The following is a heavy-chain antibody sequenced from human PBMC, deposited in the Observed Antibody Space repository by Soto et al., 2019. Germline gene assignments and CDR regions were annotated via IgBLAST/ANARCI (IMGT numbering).Heavy chain of an antibody. V-gene: IGHV3-66*01. J-gene: IGHJ4*02. CDR1: GFTVSSNY. CDR2: IYSGGST. CDR3: ARGSNWNDVPLFDY. D-gene: IGHD1-20*01. Sequence: EVQLVESGGGLVQPGGSLRLSCAASGFTVSSNYMSWVRQAPGKGLEWVSVIYSGGSTYYADSVKGRFTISRDNSKNTLYLQMNSLRAEDTAVYYCARGSNWNDVPLFDYWGQGTLVTVSS.